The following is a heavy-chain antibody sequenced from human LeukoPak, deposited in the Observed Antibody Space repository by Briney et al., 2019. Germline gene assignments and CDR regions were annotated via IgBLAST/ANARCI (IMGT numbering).Heavy chain of an antibody. CDR1: GGSFSGYY. D-gene: IGHD1-26*01. V-gene: IGHV4-34*01. Sequence: PSETLSLTCAVYGGSFSGYYWSWIRQPPGRGLEWVGEINHSGSTNYNPSLKSRVTISVDTSNNQFSLKLSSVTAADTAFYYCARYIVSYPHDAFDIWGQGTMVTVSS. J-gene: IGHJ3*02. CDR2: INHSGST. CDR3: ARYIVSYPHDAFDI.